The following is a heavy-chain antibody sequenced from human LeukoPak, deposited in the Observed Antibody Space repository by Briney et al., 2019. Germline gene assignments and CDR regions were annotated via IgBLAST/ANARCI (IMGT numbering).Heavy chain of an antibody. D-gene: IGHD3-9*01. Sequence: PGGSLRLSCAASGFSFSSYAMSWVRQAPGKGLEWVSTITGGGGSTYYADSVKGRFTISRDNSKDTFYLQMNSLRVEDTAVYYCAKASIPDTIYPKEVNFDYWGQGTLVTVSS. CDR1: GFSFSSYA. J-gene: IGHJ4*02. CDR2: ITGGGGST. CDR3: AKASIPDTIYPKEVNFDY. V-gene: IGHV3-23*01.